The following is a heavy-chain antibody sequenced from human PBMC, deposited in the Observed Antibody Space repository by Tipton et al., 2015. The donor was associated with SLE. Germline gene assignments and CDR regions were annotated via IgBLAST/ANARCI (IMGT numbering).Heavy chain of an antibody. D-gene: IGHD5-24*01. CDR1: GGSISSGSYY. CDR2: IYTSGST. Sequence: TLSLTCTVSGGSISSGSYYWSWIRQPAGKGLEWIGRIYTSGSTNYNPSLKSRVTISVDTSKNQFSLKLSSVTAADTAVYYCAREGIEMATIGNWCQGTMVTVSS. V-gene: IGHV4-61*02. J-gene: IGHJ3*01. CDR3: AREGIEMATIGN.